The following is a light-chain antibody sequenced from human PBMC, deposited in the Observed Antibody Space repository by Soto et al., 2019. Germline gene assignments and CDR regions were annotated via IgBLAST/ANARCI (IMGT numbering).Light chain of an antibody. CDR2: AAS. Sequence: DIQMTQSPSAMSASVGDRFTITCRLSQGISNYLAWYQQTRGTLPMLLIYAASSVPSGVPSRFSGSGSGTEFTLTSSSLQPEDFATYCCLQRNSYPLTFGEGTKVDI. CDR3: LQRNSYPLT. V-gene: IGKV1-17*03. CDR1: QGISNY. J-gene: IGKJ4*01.